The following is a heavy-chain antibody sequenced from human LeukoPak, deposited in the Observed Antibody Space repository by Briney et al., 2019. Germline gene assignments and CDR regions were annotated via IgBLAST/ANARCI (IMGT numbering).Heavy chain of an antibody. J-gene: IGHJ5*02. Sequence: TGGSLRLSCAASGFTFSRYGMHWVRQAPGKGLECVAFIRYDGSNKYYADSVKGRFTISRDNSKNTLYLQMHSLRVEDTAVYYCAKDRAYISSWYGCSTPWGQGTLVTVSS. CDR3: AKDRAYISSWYGCSTP. CDR2: IRYDGSNK. V-gene: IGHV3-30*02. D-gene: IGHD2-2*01. CDR1: GFTFSRYG.